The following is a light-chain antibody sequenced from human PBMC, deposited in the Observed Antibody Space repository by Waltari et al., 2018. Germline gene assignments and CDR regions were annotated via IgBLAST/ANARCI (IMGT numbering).Light chain of an antibody. V-gene: IGLV2-14*01. J-gene: IGLJ3*02. CDR3: NSYTMTAARM. Sequence: QSALTQPASVSGSPGQSITISCTGTSNDVGAFNYVSWYQQHPGKPPKVIIYEAKKRPSGVSPRFSGPKSGNTTYLTIPGVQAEDEADYYCNSYTMTAARMFGGGTRLTVL. CDR2: EAK. CDR1: SNDVGAFNY.